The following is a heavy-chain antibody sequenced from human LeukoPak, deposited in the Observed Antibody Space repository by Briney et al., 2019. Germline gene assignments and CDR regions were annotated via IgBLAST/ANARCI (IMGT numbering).Heavy chain of an antibody. V-gene: IGHV4-4*07. CDR3: AREGEAEAAAGLYGLDV. J-gene: IGHJ6*02. Sequence: SETLSLTCTVSGGSISSYYWSWIRQPAGKGLEWIGRMQSSGSTNYNPSLKSRVAMSVDTFKNQFSLKLSSVTAADTAVYYCAREGEAEAAAGLYGLDVWGQGTTVTVSS. CDR1: GGSISSYY. CDR2: MQSSGST. D-gene: IGHD6-25*01.